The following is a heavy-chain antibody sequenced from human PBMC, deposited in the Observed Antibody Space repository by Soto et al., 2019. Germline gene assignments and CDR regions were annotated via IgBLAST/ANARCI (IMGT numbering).Heavy chain of an antibody. CDR2: ISGSGGST. J-gene: IGHJ6*02. D-gene: IGHD3-3*01. CDR3: AKLLYYDFWSGYYPYYYYGMDV. CDR1: GFTFSSYA. V-gene: IGHV3-23*01. Sequence: QPGGSLRLSCAASGFTFSSYAMSWVRQAPGKGLEWVSAISGSGGSTYYADSVKGRFTISRDNSKNTLYLQMNSLRAEDTAVYYCAKLLYYDFWSGYYPYYYYGMDVWGQGTTVTVSS.